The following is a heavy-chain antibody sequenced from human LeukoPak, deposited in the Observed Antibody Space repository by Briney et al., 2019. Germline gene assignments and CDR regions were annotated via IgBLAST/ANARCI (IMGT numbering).Heavy chain of an antibody. CDR3: ARAGGYSSSYYGMDV. V-gene: IGHV3-7*03. CDR1: GFTFSRYW. D-gene: IGHD6-19*01. CDR2: IKQDGSEK. Sequence: GGSLRLSCAASGFTFSRYWMSWVRQAPGKGLGRVANIKQDGSEKYYVDSVKGRFTISRDNAKNSLYLQLNSLRAEGTAVYYCARAGGYSSSYYGMDVWGQGTTVTVSS. J-gene: IGHJ6*02.